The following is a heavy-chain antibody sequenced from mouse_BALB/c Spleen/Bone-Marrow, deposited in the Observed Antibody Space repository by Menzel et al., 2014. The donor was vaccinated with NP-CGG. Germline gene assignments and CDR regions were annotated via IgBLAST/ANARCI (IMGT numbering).Heavy chain of an antibody. CDR3: ARDDYDDYYAMDY. Sequence: DVKLQESGAELVKPGASVKLSCTASGFNIKDTYMHWVKQRPEQGLEWIGRIDPANGNTKYDPKFQDKATITTDTSSNTAYLQLSSLTSEDTAVYCCARDDYDDYYAMDYWGQGTSVTVSS. D-gene: IGHD2-4*01. J-gene: IGHJ4*01. CDR2: IDPANGNT. V-gene: IGHV14-3*02. CDR1: GFNIKDTY.